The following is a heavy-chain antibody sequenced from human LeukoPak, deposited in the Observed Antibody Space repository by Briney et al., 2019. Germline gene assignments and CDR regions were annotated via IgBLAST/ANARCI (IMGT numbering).Heavy chain of an antibody. D-gene: IGHD2-21*02. CDR3: ARAAVYCGGDCYSSDDDAFDI. J-gene: IGHJ3*02. CDR2: ISSSSTYI. V-gene: IGHV3-21*01. CDR1: GFIFSSYS. Sequence: GGSLRLSCAASGFIFSSYSMNWVRQAPGKGLEWVSSISSSSTYIYYADSVKGRFTISRDNAKNTLYLQMNSLRAEDTAVYYCARAAVYCGGDCYSSDDDAFDIWGQGTMVTVSS.